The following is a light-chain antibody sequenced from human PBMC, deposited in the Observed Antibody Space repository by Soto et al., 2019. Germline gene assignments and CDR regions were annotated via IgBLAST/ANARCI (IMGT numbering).Light chain of an antibody. CDR3: QQYNDWAPGHT. V-gene: IGKV3-15*01. CDR1: QTVHSN. Sequence: EIVMTQSPATLSVSPGERVTLSCRASQTVHSNVAWYQQKMGQAIRLLVFGATSRATGIPLRVSGSGSGTEFTLTLSSLQSEEFAVYCGQQYNDWAPGHTFGQGTKLEI. CDR2: GAT. J-gene: IGKJ2*01.